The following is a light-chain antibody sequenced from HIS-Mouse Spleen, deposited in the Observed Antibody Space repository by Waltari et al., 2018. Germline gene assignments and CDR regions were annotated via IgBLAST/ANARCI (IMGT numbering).Light chain of an antibody. Sequence: SSELTQDPAVSVALGQTVRITCKGDSLGSSYASWYQQKPGQAPVLVIYGKNNRPSGIPDRFSGSSSGNTASLTITGAQAEDEADYYCNSRDSSGNHVVFGGGTKLTVL. CDR1: SLGSSY. CDR3: NSRDSSGNHVV. J-gene: IGLJ2*01. CDR2: GKN. V-gene: IGLV3-19*01.